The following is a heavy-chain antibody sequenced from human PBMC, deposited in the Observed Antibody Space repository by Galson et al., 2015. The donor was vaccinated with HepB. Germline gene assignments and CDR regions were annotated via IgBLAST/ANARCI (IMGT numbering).Heavy chain of an antibody. CDR3: AKAHHYGDYGLNHYFDY. D-gene: IGHD4-17*01. J-gene: IGHJ4*02. Sequence: SLRLSCAASGFTFSSYDMHWVRQTPGKGLEWVAVISYDGSNKYYADSVKGRFTISRDNSKNTLYLQMNSLRAEDTAVYYCAKAHHYGDYGLNHYFDYWGQGTLVTVSS. CDR2: ISYDGSNK. V-gene: IGHV3-30*18. CDR1: GFTFSSYD.